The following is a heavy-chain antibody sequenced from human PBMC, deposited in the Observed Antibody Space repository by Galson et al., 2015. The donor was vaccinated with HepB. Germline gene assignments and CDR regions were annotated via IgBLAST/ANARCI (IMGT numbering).Heavy chain of an antibody. CDR2: ISGSTTNT. V-gene: IGHV3-23*01. D-gene: IGHD4-11*01. J-gene: IGHJ4*02. Sequence: LRLSCAASGFTFSTYPMSWVRQSPGKGLEWVSTISGSTTNTYYPDSLKGRFTISRDNSKNTLYLQMNSLRVEDSAEYYCATHDYSDYDYLDHWGQGTLVSVSS. CDR3: ATHDYSDYDYLDH. CDR1: GFTFSTYP.